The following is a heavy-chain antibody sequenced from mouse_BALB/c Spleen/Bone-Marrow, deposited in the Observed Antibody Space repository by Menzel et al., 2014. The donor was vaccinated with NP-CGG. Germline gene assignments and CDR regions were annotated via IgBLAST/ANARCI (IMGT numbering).Heavy chain of an antibody. CDR1: GYTFTDYV. Sequence: QVQLQQFGPELVKPGASVKMSCKASGYTFTDYVISWVKQRTGQGLEWIGEIYPGSGSTYYNEKFKGKATLTADKSSNTAYMQLSSLTSEDSAVYFCATGTDYWGQGTTLTVSS. CDR3: ATGTDY. V-gene: IGHV1-81*01. CDR2: IYPGSGST. J-gene: IGHJ2*01. D-gene: IGHD4-1*01.